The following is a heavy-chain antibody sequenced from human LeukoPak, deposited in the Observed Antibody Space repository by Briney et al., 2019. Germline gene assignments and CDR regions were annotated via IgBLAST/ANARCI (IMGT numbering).Heavy chain of an antibody. CDR2: IYSGGRT. CDR1: GFTVINNY. CDR3: ARGLSSSWPSVDY. J-gene: IGHJ4*02. V-gene: IGHV3-53*01. Sequence: GGSLRLSCAASGFTVINNYLNWVGQASGKGLEWVSVIYSGGRTYYADSVKGRFTISRDNSKNTLYLQMNSLRAEDTAVYYCARGLSSSWPSVDYWGQGTLVTVSS. D-gene: IGHD6-13*01.